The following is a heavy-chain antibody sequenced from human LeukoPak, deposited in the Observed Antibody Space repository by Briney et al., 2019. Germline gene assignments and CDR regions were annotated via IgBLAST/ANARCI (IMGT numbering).Heavy chain of an antibody. CDR3: ARGLGELLRTRNDY. Sequence: ASVKVSCKASGYTFTSYDINWVRQATGQGLEWMGWMNPNSGNTGYAQKFQGRVTMTRDTSISTAYMELSSLRSEDTAVYYCARGLGELLRTRNDYWGQGTLVTVSS. J-gene: IGHJ4*02. CDR1: GYTFTSYD. D-gene: IGHD1-26*01. CDR2: MNPNSGNT. V-gene: IGHV1-8*01.